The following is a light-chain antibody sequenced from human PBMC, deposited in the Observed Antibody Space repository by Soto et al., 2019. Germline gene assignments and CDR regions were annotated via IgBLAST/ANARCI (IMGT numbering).Light chain of an antibody. Sequence: QSVLTQPASVSGSPGQSITISCTGTSSDVGIYNYVSWYQQHPGKAPKLMIYQVTNRPSGVSNRFSGSKSGNTASLTISGLQAEDEADYYCSSYIGSTNYVFGTGTKVTVL. J-gene: IGLJ1*01. CDR1: SSDVGIYNY. CDR2: QVT. V-gene: IGLV2-14*01. CDR3: SSYIGSTNYV.